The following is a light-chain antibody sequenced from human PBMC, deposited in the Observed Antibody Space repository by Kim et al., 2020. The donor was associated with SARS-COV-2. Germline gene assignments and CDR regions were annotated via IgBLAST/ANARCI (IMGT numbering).Light chain of an antibody. CDR2: GAS. CDR3: QQYSHWPPYT. J-gene: IGKJ2*01. Sequence: VSPGERVTLSCRASQSIDTNLAWYQQKPGQAPRLLIYGASTRATDIPARFSGSGSGTEFSLIISSLQSEDFAAYYCQQYSHWPPYTFGQGTKLEI. V-gene: IGKV3-15*01. CDR1: QSIDTN.